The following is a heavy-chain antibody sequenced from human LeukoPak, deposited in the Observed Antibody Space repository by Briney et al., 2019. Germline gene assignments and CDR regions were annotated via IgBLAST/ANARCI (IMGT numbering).Heavy chain of an antibody. D-gene: IGHD3-22*01. CDR1: GFTFSSYA. V-gene: IGHV3-23*01. Sequence: GGSLRLSCAASGFTFSSYAMSWVRQAPGKGLEWVSAISGSGGSTYYADSVKGRFTISRDNSKNTLYLQMNSLRPEDTAVYYCAKGYYYDSSGYSIWSSHGVWYFDLWGRGTLVTVSS. J-gene: IGHJ2*01. CDR2: ISGSGGST. CDR3: AKGYYYDSSGYSIWSSHGVWYFDL.